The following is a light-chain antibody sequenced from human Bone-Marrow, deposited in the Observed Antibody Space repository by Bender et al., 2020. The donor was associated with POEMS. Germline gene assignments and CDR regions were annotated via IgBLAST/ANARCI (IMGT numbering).Light chain of an antibody. CDR1: SSDVGGYNY. CDR2: EVS. CDR3: SSYVGSNIYV. Sequence: QSALTQPPSASGPPGQSVTISCTGTSSDVGGYNYVSWYQQHPGKAPKLMIYEVSKRPSGVPDRFSGSKSGNTASLTVSGLQAEDEADYYCSSYVGSNIYVFGTGTKVTVL. J-gene: IGLJ1*01. V-gene: IGLV2-8*01.